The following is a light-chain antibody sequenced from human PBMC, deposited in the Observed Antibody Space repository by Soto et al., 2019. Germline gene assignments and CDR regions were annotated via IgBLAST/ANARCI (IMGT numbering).Light chain of an antibody. J-gene: IGLJ2*01. CDR2: DDS. CDR1: NIRGYS. Sequence: ELPQPPSVSVAPGQTAKIACGGDNIRGYSVHWYLQKSGQAPVLVVYDDSDRTAGIPERFSGSNSGNMATLSISRVEAGDEAEYYCQVWDSRGDRPVFGGGTKLTVL. V-gene: IGLV3-21*02. CDR3: QVWDSRGDRPV.